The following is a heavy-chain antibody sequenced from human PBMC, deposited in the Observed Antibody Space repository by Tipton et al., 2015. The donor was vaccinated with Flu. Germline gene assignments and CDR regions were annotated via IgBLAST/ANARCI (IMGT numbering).Heavy chain of an antibody. D-gene: IGHD3-10*02. CDR1: SGSIGSTNYF. V-gene: IGHV4-39*01. CDR2: VYPSGTT. CDR3: ARLSYYDVDLKNFYFDH. Sequence: PGLVKPSETLSLTCTVSSGSIGSTNYFCAWIRQPPGKGLELIGSVYPSGTTYYNPSLKSRVTISVDTSKSQFSLKLRSVTAADTAVYYCARLSYYDVDLKNFYFDHWGQGALVTVSS. J-gene: IGHJ4*02.